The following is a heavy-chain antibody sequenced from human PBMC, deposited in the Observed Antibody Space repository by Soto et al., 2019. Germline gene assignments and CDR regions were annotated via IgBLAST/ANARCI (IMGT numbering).Heavy chain of an antibody. CDR2: ISGGGGNT. CDR3: AKDRGAGGRFSGIAVAGIPS. V-gene: IGHV3-23*01. Sequence: EVQLLESGGGLVQPGGSLRLSCAASGFTVSSYAMSWVRQTPGKGLEWVSGISGGGGNTYYADSVTGRFTISRDNSRNTLYLQMNSRRAADTAIYYCAKDRGAGGRFSGIAVAGIPSWGQGTLVTVSS. D-gene: IGHD6-19*01. CDR1: GFTVSSYA. J-gene: IGHJ5*02.